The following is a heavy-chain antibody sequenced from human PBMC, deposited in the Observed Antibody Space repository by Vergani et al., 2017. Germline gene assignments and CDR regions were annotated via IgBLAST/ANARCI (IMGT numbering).Heavy chain of an antibody. CDR3: ARVAGGRYYNTLTGYYRFYYYGMDV. J-gene: IGHJ6*02. D-gene: IGHD3-9*01. V-gene: IGHV4-34*01. CDR2: INHSGST. Sequence: QVQLQQWGAGLLKPSETLSLTCAVYGGSFSGYYWSWIRQPPGRGLEWIGEINHSGSTNYNPSLKSRVTISVDTSKNQVTLKLSSVTAADTAVYYCARVAGGRYYNTLTGYYRFYYYGMDVWGQGTTVTVSS. CDR1: GGSFSGYY.